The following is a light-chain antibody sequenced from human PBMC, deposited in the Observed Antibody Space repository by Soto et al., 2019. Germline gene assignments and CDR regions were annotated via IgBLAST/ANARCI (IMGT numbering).Light chain of an antibody. J-gene: IGKJ5*01. CDR3: QQFNSL. V-gene: IGKV3-15*01. Sequence: EIVMTQSPVTLSVSPGERATLSCRASQSVSSNLAWYQQKPGQAPRLLIYGASTRATGIPARFSGSGSGTHFILTISYLQPEDFATYYCQQFNSLFGQGTRLEI. CDR2: GAS. CDR1: QSVSSN.